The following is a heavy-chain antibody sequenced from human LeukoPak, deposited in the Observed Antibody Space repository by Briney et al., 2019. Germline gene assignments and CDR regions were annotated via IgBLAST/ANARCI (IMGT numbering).Heavy chain of an antibody. V-gene: IGHV3-7*01. CDR2: INQGGGQT. J-gene: IGHJ4*02. CDR1: GFTLSSYW. CDR3: ATEGRGWSPFDY. Sequence: PGGSLRLSCAASGFTLSSYWMSWVRQAPGKGLEWVANINQGGGQTYYVDSVKGRFTISRDNAKNSLSLQMNSLRAEDTAVYYCATEGRGWSPFDYWGQGTLVTVSS. D-gene: IGHD6-19*01.